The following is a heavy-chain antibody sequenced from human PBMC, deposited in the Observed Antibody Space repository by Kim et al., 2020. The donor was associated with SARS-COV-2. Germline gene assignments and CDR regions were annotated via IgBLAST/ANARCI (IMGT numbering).Heavy chain of an antibody. D-gene: IGHD6-13*01. J-gene: IGHJ4*02. CDR2: INHSGST. Sequence: SETLSLTCAVYGGSLSGYYWSWIRQPPGKGLEWIGEINHSGSTNYNPSLKSRVTISVDTSKNQFSLKLSSVTAADTAVYYCARHKLTGYSSSWGNFDYWGQGTLVTVSS. CDR3: ARHKLTGYSSSWGNFDY. CDR1: GGSLSGYY. V-gene: IGHV4-34*01.